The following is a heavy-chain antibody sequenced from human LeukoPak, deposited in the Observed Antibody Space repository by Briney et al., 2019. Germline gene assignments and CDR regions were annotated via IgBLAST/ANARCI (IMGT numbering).Heavy chain of an antibody. J-gene: IGHJ5*02. D-gene: IGHD6-19*01. CDR1: GGSISSYY. Sequence: SATLSLTCTVSGGSISSYYWSWIRQPPGKGLEWIGYIYYSGSTNYNPSLKSRVTISVDTSKNQFSLKLSSVTAADTAVYYCARKISSGWYGGGWFDPWGQGTLVTVSS. V-gene: IGHV4-59*01. CDR3: ARKISSGWYGGGWFDP. CDR2: IYYSGST.